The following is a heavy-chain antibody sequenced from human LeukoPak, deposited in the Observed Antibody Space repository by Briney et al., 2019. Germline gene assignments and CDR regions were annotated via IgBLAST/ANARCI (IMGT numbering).Heavy chain of an antibody. CDR3: ASFPGSYYDYYYGMDV. CDR1: GFTFNSYW. CDR2: INQDGGEK. Sequence: QSGGSLRLSCAVSGFTFNSYWMSWVRQTPGKGLEWVANINQDGGEKYYVDSVEGRFTVSRHNAKNSLYLQMNSLRAEDTAVYYCASFPGSYYDYYYGMDVWGQGTTVTVSS. J-gene: IGHJ6*02. D-gene: IGHD3-10*01. V-gene: IGHV3-7*01.